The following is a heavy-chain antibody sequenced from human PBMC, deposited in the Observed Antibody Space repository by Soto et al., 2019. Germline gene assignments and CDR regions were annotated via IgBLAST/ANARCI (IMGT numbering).Heavy chain of an antibody. V-gene: IGHV1-69*01. D-gene: IGHD5-18*01. CDR3: ATSKVGYSFGSPFDF. CDR1: GGTFSSFV. Sequence: QVQLVQSGAEVKKPGSSVEVSCKASGGTFSSFVISWVRQAPGQGPEWMGGIIPSFNRPNYAQKFQGRVTITADESTTTSYMELSSLRSGDTAVYYCATSKVGYSFGSPFDFWGQGTLVTVSS. CDR2: IIPSFNRP. J-gene: IGHJ4*02.